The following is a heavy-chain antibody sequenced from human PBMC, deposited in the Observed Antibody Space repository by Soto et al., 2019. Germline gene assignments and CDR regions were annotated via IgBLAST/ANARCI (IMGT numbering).Heavy chain of an antibody. CDR1: GFTFSSYA. CDR3: AKFYYGSGGYFDY. J-gene: IGHJ4*02. D-gene: IGHD3-10*01. V-gene: IGHV3-23*01. Sequence: EVQLLESGGGLVQPGGSLRLSCAASGFTFSSYAMSWVRQAPGKGLEWVSAISGSGDSTYYADSVNGRFTISRDSSKNTLHLQMNSLRAEDTAVYYCAKFYYGSGGYFDYWGQGTLVTVSS. CDR2: ISGSGDST.